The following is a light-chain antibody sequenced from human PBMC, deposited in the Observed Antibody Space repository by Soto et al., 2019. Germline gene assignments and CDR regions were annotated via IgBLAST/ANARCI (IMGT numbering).Light chain of an antibody. CDR3: SSWDDGLNGVV. CDR2: SNN. V-gene: IGLV1-44*01. Sequence: QSVLTQPPSASGTPGQRVTISCSGSSSNLGTKTVNWYQQLPVRAPILLIYSNNERPSGVPNRFSGSKSGTSASLAISGLQSEDAAHYYCSSWDDGLNGVVFGGGTKLTV. CDR1: SSNLGTKT. J-gene: IGLJ2*01.